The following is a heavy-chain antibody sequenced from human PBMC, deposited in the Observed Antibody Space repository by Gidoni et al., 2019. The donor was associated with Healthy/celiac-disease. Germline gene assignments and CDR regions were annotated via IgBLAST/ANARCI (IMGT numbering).Heavy chain of an antibody. CDR3: ARGPPYYYDSSGYFDY. V-gene: IGHV4-34*01. D-gene: IGHD3-22*01. CDR1: GGSFSGYY. Sequence: QVQLQQWGAGLLKPSETLSLTCAVYGGSFSGYYWSWIRQPPGKGLEWIGEINHSGSTNYNPSLKSRVTISVDTSKNQFSLKLSSVTAADTAVYYCARGPPYYYDSSGYFDYWGQGTLVTVSS. CDR2: INHSGST. J-gene: IGHJ4*02.